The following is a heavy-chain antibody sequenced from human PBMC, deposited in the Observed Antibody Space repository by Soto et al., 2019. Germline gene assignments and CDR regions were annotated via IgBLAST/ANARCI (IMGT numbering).Heavy chain of an antibody. V-gene: IGHV3-74*01. CDR3: ATAQYYERSDY. D-gene: IGHD3-16*01. J-gene: IGHJ4*02. CDR1: GFIFSDYW. CDR2: INNDGTST. Sequence: EVQLVESGGGLVQPGGSLRLSCAASGFIFSDYWMHWVRQIAGKGLVWVSRINNDGTSTKYADSVKGRFTISRDNARKMLYLQMSGLRVDDTAVYYCATAQYYERSDYWGQGTLVTVSS.